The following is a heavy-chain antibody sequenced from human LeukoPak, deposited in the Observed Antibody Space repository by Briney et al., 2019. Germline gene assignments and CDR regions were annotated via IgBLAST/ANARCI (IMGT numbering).Heavy chain of an antibody. Sequence: GGSLRLSCAASGFTFSSYSMNWVRQAPGKGLEWVSYISSSSSTIYYADSVKGRFTISRDNAKNSLYLQMNSLRAEDTAVYYCARVGATSPAYWGQGTLVTVSS. CDR2: ISSSSSTI. CDR1: GFTFSSYS. CDR3: ARVGATSPAY. J-gene: IGHJ4*02. D-gene: IGHD1-26*01. V-gene: IGHV3-48*04.